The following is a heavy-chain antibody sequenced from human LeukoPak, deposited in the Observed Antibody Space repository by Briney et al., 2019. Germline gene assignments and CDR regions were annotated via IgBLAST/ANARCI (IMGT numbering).Heavy chain of an antibody. D-gene: IGHD6-13*01. J-gene: IGHJ4*02. CDR2: ISGSGGST. CDR3: AKSPAGSSWPSIDY. Sequence: GGSLRLSCEASGFTFSNYAMSWVRQAPGKGLECVSPISGSGGSTYYRDSVKGRFTVSRDNSKNTLYLQMDSLRAEDTAVYYCAKSPAGSSWPSIDYWGQGTLVTVSS. CDR1: GFTFSNYA. V-gene: IGHV3-23*01.